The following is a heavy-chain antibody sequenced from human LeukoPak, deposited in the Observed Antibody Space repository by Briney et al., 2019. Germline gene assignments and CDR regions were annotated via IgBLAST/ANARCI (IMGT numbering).Heavy chain of an antibody. CDR1: GFTFSSYA. J-gene: IGHJ3*02. CDR3: AKDLAQYSYASRGALDI. D-gene: IGHD5-18*01. Sequence: GGSLRLSCAASGFTFSSYAMSWVRQAPGKGLEWVSTLSASGVSTYYADSVKGRFTISRDNSKNTLYLQMNSLRAEDTAVFYCAKDLAQYSYASRGALDIWGQGTMVTVSS. V-gene: IGHV3-23*01. CDR2: LSASGVST.